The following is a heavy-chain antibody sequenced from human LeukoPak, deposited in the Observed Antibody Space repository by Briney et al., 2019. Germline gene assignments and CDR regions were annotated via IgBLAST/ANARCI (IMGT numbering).Heavy chain of an antibody. Sequence: GESLKISCQGSGYSFTDYWIGWVRQMPGKGLEWMGIIYPGDSDTRYSPSFQGQVTISADKSISTAYLQWSSLKASDTAMYYCARPPLDCSSTSCYNDAFDIWGQGTMVTVSS. D-gene: IGHD2-2*02. CDR2: IYPGDSDT. V-gene: IGHV5-51*01. CDR1: GYSFTDYW. J-gene: IGHJ3*02. CDR3: ARPPLDCSSTSCYNDAFDI.